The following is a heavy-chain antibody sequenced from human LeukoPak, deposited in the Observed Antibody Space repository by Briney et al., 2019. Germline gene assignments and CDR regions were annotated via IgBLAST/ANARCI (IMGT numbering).Heavy chain of an antibody. D-gene: IGHD3-10*01. CDR1: GFTFSSYS. Sequence: GGSLRLSCAASGFTFSSYSMNWVRQAPGRGLEWVSSISSSSSYIYYADSVKGRFTISRDNAKNSLYLRMNSLRAEDTAVYSCARDRITMVRGEFSRGMDVW. CDR2: ISSSSSYI. J-gene: IGHJ6*01. V-gene: IGHV3-21*01. CDR3: ARDRITMVRGEFSRGMDV.